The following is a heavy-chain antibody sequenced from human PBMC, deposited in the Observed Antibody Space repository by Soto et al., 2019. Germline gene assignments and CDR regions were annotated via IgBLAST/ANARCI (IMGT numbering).Heavy chain of an antibody. D-gene: IGHD3-10*01. J-gene: IGHJ5*02. V-gene: IGHV1-18*01. CDR1: GYTFTNYG. Sequence: QVQLVQSGGEVKKPGASVKVSCKASGYTFTNYGISWVRQAPGQGLEWMGWINVYNGNTKYAQKVQDRVTMTTDTSTSTAYMELRSLRSDDTAVYYCARGVGSGSYYNQYNWFDPWGQGTLVTVSS. CDR2: INVYNGNT. CDR3: ARGVGSGSYYNQYNWFDP.